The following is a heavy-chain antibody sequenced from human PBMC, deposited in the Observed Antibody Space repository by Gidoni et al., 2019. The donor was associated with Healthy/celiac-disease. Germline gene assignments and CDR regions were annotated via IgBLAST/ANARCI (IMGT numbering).Heavy chain of an antibody. CDR1: GGYFSGYY. V-gene: IGHV4-34*01. Sequence: QVQLQQCGAGLLKPSETLSLTCPVYGGYFSGYYWSWIRQPPGKGLEWIGEINHSGSTNYNPSLKSRVTISVDTSKNQFALKLSSVTAADTAVYYCARGRGVVAAKDFDYWGQGTLVTVSS. CDR3: ARGRGVVAAKDFDY. D-gene: IGHD2-15*01. CDR2: INHSGST. J-gene: IGHJ4*02.